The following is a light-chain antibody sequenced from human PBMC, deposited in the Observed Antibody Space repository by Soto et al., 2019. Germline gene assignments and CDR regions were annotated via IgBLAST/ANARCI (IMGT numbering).Light chain of an antibody. CDR3: QSYDSSLSGSV. Sequence: QSVLTQPPSVSGAPGQRVTISCTGSSSHIGAGYDVHWYQQLPGTAPKLLIYGNSNRPSGVPDRFSGSKSGTSASLAITGLQAEGEADYYCQSYDSSLSGSVFGGGTKVTVL. V-gene: IGLV1-40*01. CDR2: GNS. J-gene: IGLJ3*02. CDR1: SSHIGAGYD.